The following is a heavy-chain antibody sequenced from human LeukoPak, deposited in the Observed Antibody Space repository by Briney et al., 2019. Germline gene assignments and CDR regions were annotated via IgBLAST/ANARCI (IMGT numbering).Heavy chain of an antibody. CDR2: IYYSGST. CDR1: GASVSSGSYY. V-gene: IGHV4-61*01. CDR3: ARRRGVSSSWYGGNYFDY. Sequence: SETLSLTCTVSGASVSSGSYYWSWIRQPPGKGLEWIGYIYYSGSTNYNPSLKSRVTISVDTSRNQFSLKLSSVTAADTAVYYCARRRGVSSSWYGGNYFDYWGQGTLVTVSS. J-gene: IGHJ4*02. D-gene: IGHD6-13*01.